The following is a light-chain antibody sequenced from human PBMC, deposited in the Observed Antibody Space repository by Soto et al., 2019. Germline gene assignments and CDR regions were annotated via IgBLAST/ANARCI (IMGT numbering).Light chain of an antibody. CDR2: AAS. CDR3: QQSYSTPLFT. V-gene: IGKV1-39*01. CDR1: QSISSY. Sequence: DIQMTQSPFSLSASVGDRVTITCRASQSISSYLNWYQQKPGKAPKLLIYAASSLQSGVPSRFSGSGSGTDFTLTISSLQPEDFATYYCQQSYSTPLFTFGPGTKVDIK. J-gene: IGKJ3*01.